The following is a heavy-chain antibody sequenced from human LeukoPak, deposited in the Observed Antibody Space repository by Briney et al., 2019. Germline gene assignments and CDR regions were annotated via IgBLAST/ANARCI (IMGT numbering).Heavy chain of an antibody. CDR1: GYSISSGYY. V-gene: IGHV4-38-2*02. CDR2: IYHSGNT. J-gene: IGHJ4*02. D-gene: IGHD3-22*01. CDR3: ARVRSYYYDSSGYPDY. Sequence: SETLSLTCTVSGYSISSGYYWAWIRQPPGKGLQWIGNIYHSGNTYYNPSLKSRVSISVDTSKNQFSLRLTSVTAADTAVYYCARVRSYYYDSSGYPDYWGQGTLVTVSS.